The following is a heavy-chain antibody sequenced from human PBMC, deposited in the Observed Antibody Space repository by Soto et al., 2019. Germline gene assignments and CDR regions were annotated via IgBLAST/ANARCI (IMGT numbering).Heavy chain of an antibody. V-gene: IGHV3-30-3*01. CDR3: ARLVVTVFVVARRGDY. Sequence: QVQLVESGGGVVQPGRSLRLSCAASGFTFSSYAMHWVRQAPGKGLEWVAIISYDGNNKYYADSVKGRFTVSRDNSKNTLYLQMNSLRAEDTAVYYCARLVVTVFVVARRGDYWGQGTLVTVSS. CDR2: ISYDGNNK. J-gene: IGHJ4*02. CDR1: GFTFSSYA. D-gene: IGHD3-3*01.